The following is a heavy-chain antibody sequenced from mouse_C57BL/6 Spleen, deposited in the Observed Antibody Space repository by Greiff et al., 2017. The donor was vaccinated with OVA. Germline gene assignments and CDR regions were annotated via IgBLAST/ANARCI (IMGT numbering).Heavy chain of an antibody. CDR1: GFTIKDDY. CDR3: TTWGYYGSISYAMDY. CDR2: IDPENGDT. Sequence: VQLQQSGAELVRPGASVKLSCTASGFTIKDDYMHWVKQRPEQGLEWIGWIDPENGDTEYASKFQGKATITADTSSNTAYLQLSSLTSEDTAVYYCTTWGYYGSISYAMDYWGQGTSVTVSS. J-gene: IGHJ4*01. D-gene: IGHD1-1*01. V-gene: IGHV14-4*01.